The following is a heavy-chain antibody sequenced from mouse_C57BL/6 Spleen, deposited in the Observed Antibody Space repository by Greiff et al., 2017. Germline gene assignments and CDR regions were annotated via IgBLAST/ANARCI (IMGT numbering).Heavy chain of an antibody. D-gene: IGHD2-1*01. Sequence: VQLQQSGPELVKPGASVKISCKASGYAFSSSWMNWVTQRPGKGLEWIRRIYPGDGDTNYNGKFKGQATLTADKSSSTAYMQLSSPTSEDSAFYFCARSTMVREGLAYWGQGPLVTVAA. CDR1: GYAFSSSW. CDR2: IYPGDGDT. J-gene: IGHJ3*01. CDR3: ARSTMVREGLAY. V-gene: IGHV1-82*01.